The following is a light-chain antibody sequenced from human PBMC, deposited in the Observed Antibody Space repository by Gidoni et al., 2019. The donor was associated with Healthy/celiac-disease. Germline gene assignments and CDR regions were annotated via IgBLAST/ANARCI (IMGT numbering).Light chain of an antibody. J-gene: IGKJ2*01. Sequence: EIVMTQSPAALSVSPGERATIACRASQSVSSNLAWYQQKPGQAPRLLIYGASTSATGIPARFCGRGSGTEFTLTISSLQSEDFVVYYCQQYNNWSPYTFGQGTKLEIK. CDR1: QSVSSN. CDR2: GAS. V-gene: IGKV3-15*01. CDR3: QQYNNWSPYT.